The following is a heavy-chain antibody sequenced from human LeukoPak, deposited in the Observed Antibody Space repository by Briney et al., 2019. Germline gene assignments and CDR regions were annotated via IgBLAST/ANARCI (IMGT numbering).Heavy chain of an antibody. D-gene: IGHD6-13*01. CDR2: ISSSGIYI. Sequence: GGSLRLSCAASGFTFSTYSMNWVRQAPGKGLEWVSSISSSGIYIYYADSVKGRFTISRDNAKNSLYLQMNSLRAEDTAVYYCARRAPLIAAAGSSFDYWGQGTLVTVSS. V-gene: IGHV3-21*01. CDR3: ARRAPLIAAAGSSFDY. J-gene: IGHJ4*02. CDR1: GFTFSTYS.